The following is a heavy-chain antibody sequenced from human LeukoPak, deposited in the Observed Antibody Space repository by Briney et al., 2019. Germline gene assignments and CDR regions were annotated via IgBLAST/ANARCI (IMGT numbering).Heavy chain of an antibody. CDR2: ISSSGSTI. Sequence: GGSLRLSCAASGFTFSDYYMSWIRQAPGKGLGWVSYISSSGSTIYYADSVKGRFTISRDNAKNSLYLQMNSLRAEDTAVYYCARFGITGTTIAFDYWGQGTLVTVSS. V-gene: IGHV3-11*01. CDR1: GFTFSDYY. CDR3: ARFGITGTTIAFDY. D-gene: IGHD1-20*01. J-gene: IGHJ4*02.